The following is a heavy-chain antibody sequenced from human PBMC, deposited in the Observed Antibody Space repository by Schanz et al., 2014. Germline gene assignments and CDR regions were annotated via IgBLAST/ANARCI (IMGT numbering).Heavy chain of an antibody. V-gene: IGHV3-48*04. D-gene: IGHD6-19*01. J-gene: IGHJ4*02. Sequence: EVQLLESGGGLVQPGGSLRLSCTVSGFTVNNYAMNWVRQAPGKGLEWVSYISNSGTTIYYADSVKGRFTISRDNAKNSLYLQMNSLRVEDTAVYYCARDLISSGWYGWGQGTLVTVSS. CDR3: ARDLISSGWYG. CDR1: GFTVNNYA. CDR2: ISNSGTTI.